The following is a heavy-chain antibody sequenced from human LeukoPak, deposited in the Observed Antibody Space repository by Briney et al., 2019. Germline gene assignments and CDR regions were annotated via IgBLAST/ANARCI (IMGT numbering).Heavy chain of an antibody. D-gene: IGHD3-10*01. Sequence: ASVKVSCKASGGTFSIYAISWVRQAPGQGLEWMGGIIPIFGTANYAQKFQGRVTITADESTSTAYMELSSLRSEDTAVYYCARQDEGYYGSSAPDVWGQGTTVTVSS. J-gene: IGHJ6*02. CDR2: IIPIFGTA. CDR1: GGTFSIYA. V-gene: IGHV1-69*01. CDR3: ARQDEGYYGSSAPDV.